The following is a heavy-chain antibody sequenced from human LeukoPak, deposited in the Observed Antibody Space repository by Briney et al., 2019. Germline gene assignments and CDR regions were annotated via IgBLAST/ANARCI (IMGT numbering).Heavy chain of an antibody. V-gene: IGHV3-21*01. CDR1: GFTFSSYS. Sequence: PGGSLRLSCAASGFTFSSYSMNWVRQAPGKGLEWVSSISSRSSYIYYADSVKGRFTISRDNAKNSLYLQMNSLRAEDTAVYYCARDRNDYGDYWGQGTLVTVSS. CDR2: ISSRSSYI. CDR3: ARDRNDYGDY. J-gene: IGHJ4*02.